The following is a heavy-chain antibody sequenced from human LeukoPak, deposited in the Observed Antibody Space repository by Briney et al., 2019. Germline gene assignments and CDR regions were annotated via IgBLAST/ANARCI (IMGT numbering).Heavy chain of an antibody. Sequence: GGSLRLSCGASGFTFSDYYMSWIRQAPGKGLEWVSDLSGSGDSKFYADSVKGRFTIFRDNAKKSLYLQVSSLRAEDTAVYYCARRAYSNHFFDYWGKGTLVTVSS. CDR1: GFTFSDYY. V-gene: IGHV3-11*01. CDR2: LSGSGDSK. J-gene: IGHJ4*02. D-gene: IGHD4-11*01. CDR3: ARRAYSNHFFDY.